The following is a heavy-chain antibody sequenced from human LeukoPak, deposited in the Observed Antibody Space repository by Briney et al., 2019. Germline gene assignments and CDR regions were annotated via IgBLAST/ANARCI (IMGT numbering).Heavy chain of an antibody. V-gene: IGHV3-9*03. CDR2: ISWNSGSI. D-gene: IGHD6-6*01. CDR1: GFTFDDYA. J-gene: IGHJ4*02. Sequence: QAGGSLRLSCAASGFTFDDYAMHWVRQAPGKGLEWVSGISWNSGSIGYADSVKGRFTISRDNAKNSLYLQMNSLRAEDMALYYCAKGFEYSSSSGVDYWGQGTLVTVSS. CDR3: AKGFEYSSSSGVDY.